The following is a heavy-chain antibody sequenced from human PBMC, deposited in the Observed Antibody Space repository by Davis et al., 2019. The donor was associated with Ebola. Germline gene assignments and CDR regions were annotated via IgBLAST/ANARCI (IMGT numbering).Heavy chain of an antibody. CDR2: TYYNSKWNN. D-gene: IGHD3-9*01. CDR3: ARGWLRGPFDY. CDR1: GDSVSVNSGG. J-gene: IGHJ4*02. V-gene: IGHV6-1*01. Sequence: HSRTLSLTCAISGDSVSVNSGGWNWIRQSPSRGLEWLGRTYYNSKWNNDYAVSVKSRITINPDTSRNHFSLQLNSVTPEDTAVYYCARGWLRGPFDYWGQGTLVTVSS.